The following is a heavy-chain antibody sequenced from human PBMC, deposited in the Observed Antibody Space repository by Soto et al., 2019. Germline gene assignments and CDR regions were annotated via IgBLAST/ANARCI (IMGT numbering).Heavy chain of an antibody. Sequence: ASVKVSCKASGYTFTGYYMHWVRQAPGQGLEWMGWINPNSGGTNYAQKFQGWVTMTRDTSISTAYMELSRLRSDDTAVYYCARGTSVTPYRSQKFGYWGQGTLVTVSS. CDR1: GYTFTGYY. V-gene: IGHV1-2*04. D-gene: IGHD4-17*01. CDR3: ARGTSVTPYRSQKFGY. CDR2: INPNSGGT. J-gene: IGHJ4*02.